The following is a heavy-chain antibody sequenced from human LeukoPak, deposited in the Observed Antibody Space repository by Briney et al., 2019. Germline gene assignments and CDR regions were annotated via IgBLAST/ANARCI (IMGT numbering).Heavy chain of an antibody. J-gene: IGHJ6*03. CDR1: GGSISSYY. V-gene: IGHV4-59*12. Sequence: PSETLSLTCTVSGGSISSYYWSWIRQPPGKGLEWIGYIYYSGSTNYNPSLKSRVTISVDTSKNQFSLKLSSVTAADTAVYYCARAAGYTGTGGYYYYMDVWGKGTTVTVSS. CDR2: IYYSGST. CDR3: ARAAGYTGTGGYYYYMDV. D-gene: IGHD5-12*01.